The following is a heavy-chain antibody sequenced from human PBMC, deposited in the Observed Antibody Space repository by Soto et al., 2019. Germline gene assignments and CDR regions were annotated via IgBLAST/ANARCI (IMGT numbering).Heavy chain of an antibody. CDR2: VSANNGHT. CDR3: ARDIESVTAKHFFYYCAMDV. Sequence: ASVKVSCKASGFTFSNYGLNWVRQAPGQGLEWMGWVSANNGHTNYAQNLQGRVSMTTDTSTSTAYMELRGLTFDDTAVYYCARDIESVTAKHFFYYCAMDVWGQGTTVTVS. J-gene: IGHJ6*02. CDR1: GFTFSNYG. D-gene: IGHD2-8*01. V-gene: IGHV1-18*01.